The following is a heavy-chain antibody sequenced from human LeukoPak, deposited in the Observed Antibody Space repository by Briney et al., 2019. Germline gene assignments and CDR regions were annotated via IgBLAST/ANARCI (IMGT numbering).Heavy chain of an antibody. V-gene: IGHV3-15*01. D-gene: IGHD2-8*01. J-gene: IGHJ4*02. Sequence: KPGGSLRLSCAASGFTFSNAWMSWVRQAPGKGLEWVGRIKSTTDGGTTDYAAPVKSRFTISRDDSKNTLYVQMNSLKTEDTAVYYCTGRAYGYWGQGTLVTVSS. CDR3: TGRAYGY. CDR2: IKSTTDGGTT. CDR1: GFTFSNAW.